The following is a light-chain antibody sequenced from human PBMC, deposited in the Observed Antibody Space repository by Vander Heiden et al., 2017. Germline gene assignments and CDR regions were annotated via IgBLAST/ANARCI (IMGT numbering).Light chain of an antibody. CDR3: QQYNNWPPGT. Sequence: EIVMTQSPATLSVSPGERATLPCRTSQSVSSNLACYQQKPGQAPRLLIYGASTRATGIPARFSGSGSGTEFTLTISSLQSEDFAVYYCQQYNNWPPGTFGGGTKVEIK. V-gene: IGKV3-15*01. J-gene: IGKJ4*01. CDR2: GAS. CDR1: QSVSSN.